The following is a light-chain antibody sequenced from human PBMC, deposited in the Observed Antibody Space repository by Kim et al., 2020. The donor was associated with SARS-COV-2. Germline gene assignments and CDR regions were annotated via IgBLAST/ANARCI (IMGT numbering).Light chain of an antibody. CDR3: QSYDSRLSGVV. CDR1: TSNSVTQDD. V-gene: IGLV1-40*01. J-gene: IGLJ2*01. CDR2: GNN. Sequence: HTVTISCSGSTSNSVTQDDVHWYRQFPRTAPKLLIYGNNNRPSGVPVRFSGSKSGTSAFLVITGLQAGDEADYYCQSYDSRLSGVVFGGGTQLTVL.